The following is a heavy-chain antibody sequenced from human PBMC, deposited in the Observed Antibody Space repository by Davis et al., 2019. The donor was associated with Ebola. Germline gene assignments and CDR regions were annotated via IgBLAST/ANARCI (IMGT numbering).Heavy chain of an antibody. CDR2: MNPNSGNT. Sequence: ASVNVSCKASGYTFTSYDINWVRQATGQGLEWMGWMNPNSGNTGYAQKFQGRVTMTRNTSISTAYMELSSLRSEDTAVYYCASPDTAMVDYVDSSMDVWGQGTTVTVSS. J-gene: IGHJ6*02. D-gene: IGHD5-18*01. CDR1: GYTFTSYD. V-gene: IGHV1-8*01. CDR3: ASPDTAMVDYVDSSMDV.